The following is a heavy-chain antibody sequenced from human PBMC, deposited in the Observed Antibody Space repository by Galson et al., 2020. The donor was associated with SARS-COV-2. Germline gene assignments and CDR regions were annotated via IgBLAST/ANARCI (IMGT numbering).Heavy chain of an antibody. CDR3: VATATNYDYVGGFFDY. V-gene: IGHV4-59*01. D-gene: IGHD3-16*01. CDR2: IYYSGST. CDR1: GGSISSYY. Sequence: PSETLSLTCTVSGGSISSYYWSWIRQPPGKGLEWIGYIYYSGSTNYNPSLKSRVTISVDTSKNQFSLKLGSVTAADTAVYYCVATATNYDYVGGFFDYWGQGTMVTVSS. J-gene: IGHJ4*02.